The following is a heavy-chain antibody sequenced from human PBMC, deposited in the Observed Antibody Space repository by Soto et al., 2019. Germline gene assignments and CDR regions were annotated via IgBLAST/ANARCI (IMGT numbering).Heavy chain of an antibody. V-gene: IGHV3-21*01. CDR3: ARDGGVAATLANYFDY. CDR1: GFTFNSYS. Sequence: GGSLRLSCAASGFTFNSYSMNWVRQAPGKGLEWVSSMSRSSRYIYYADSVKGRFTISRDNARNSVYLQMNSLRAEDTAVYYCARDGGVAATLANYFDYWGQGTLVTVSS. CDR2: MSRSSRYI. D-gene: IGHD2-15*01. J-gene: IGHJ4*02.